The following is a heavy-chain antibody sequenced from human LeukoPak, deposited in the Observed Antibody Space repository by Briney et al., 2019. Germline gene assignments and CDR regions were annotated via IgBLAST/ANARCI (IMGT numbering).Heavy chain of an antibody. Sequence: GGSLRLSCAASGFTFSSYSMNWVRQAPGKGLEWVSSISSSSSYIYYADSVKGRFTISRDNAKNSLYLQMNRLRAEDTAVYYRARDYYDSSGYYPRRVNWFDPWGQGTLVTVSS. CDR1: GFTFSSYS. CDR3: ARDYYDSSGYYPRRVNWFDP. J-gene: IGHJ5*02. D-gene: IGHD3-22*01. V-gene: IGHV3-21*01. CDR2: ISSSSSYI.